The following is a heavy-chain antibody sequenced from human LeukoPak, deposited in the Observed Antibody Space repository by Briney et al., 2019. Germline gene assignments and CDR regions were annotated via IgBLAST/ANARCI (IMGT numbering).Heavy chain of an antibody. V-gene: IGHV3-21*01. Sequence: PGGSLRLSCAASGFTFTSYSVNWVRQAPGKGLEWVSSISGSSSYIYYADSVEGRFTISRDNAKNSLCLQMNSLRAEDTAVYYCAREYCSGGSCYSDAFDIWGQGTMVTV. CDR2: ISGSSSYI. CDR1: GFTFTSYS. D-gene: IGHD2-15*01. CDR3: AREYCSGGSCYSDAFDI. J-gene: IGHJ3*02.